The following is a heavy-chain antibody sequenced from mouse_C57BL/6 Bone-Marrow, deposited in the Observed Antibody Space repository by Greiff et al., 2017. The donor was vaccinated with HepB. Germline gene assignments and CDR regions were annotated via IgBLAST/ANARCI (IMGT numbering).Heavy chain of an antibody. V-gene: IGHV14-4*01. CDR2: IDLENGDT. J-gene: IGHJ1*03. Sequence: VQLKESGAELVRPGASVKLSCTASGFNIKDDYMHWVKQRPEQGLEWIGWIDLENGDTEYASKFQGKATITADTSSNTAYLQLSSLTSEDTAVYYCTLYGSSHWYFDVWGTGTTVTVSS. CDR3: TLYGSSHWYFDV. CDR1: GFNIKDDY. D-gene: IGHD1-1*01.